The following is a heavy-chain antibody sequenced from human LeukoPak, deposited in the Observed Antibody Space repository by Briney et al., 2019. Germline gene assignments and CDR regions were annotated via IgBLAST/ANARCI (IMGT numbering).Heavy chain of an antibody. CDR3: ARSFNSRTFDY. CDR2: ISGHNGNT. CDR1: GYTFFNYG. J-gene: IGHJ4*02. Sequence: VSVKVSCKASGYTFFNYGISWVRQTPGQGLEWMGWISGHNGNTNYAQKLQGRVTMTTDTSTNTAYMELRSLRSDDTAMYFRARSFNSRTFDYWGQGTLVTVSS. D-gene: IGHD2/OR15-2a*01. V-gene: IGHV1-18*01.